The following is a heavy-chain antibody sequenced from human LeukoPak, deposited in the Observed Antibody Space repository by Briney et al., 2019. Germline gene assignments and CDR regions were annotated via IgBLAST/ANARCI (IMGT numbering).Heavy chain of an antibody. J-gene: IGHJ5*02. CDR1: GGSFSGYY. CDR2: INHSGST. V-gene: IGHV4-34*01. D-gene: IGHD3-3*01. Sequence: SETLSLTCAVYGGSFSGYYWSWIRQPPGKGLEWIGEINHSGSTNYNPSLKSRVTIPIDTSKNQFSLKLTSVTAADTAVYYCARRTRYYDFWSGYRNWFDPWGQGTLVTVSS. CDR3: ARRTRYYDFWSGYRNWFDP.